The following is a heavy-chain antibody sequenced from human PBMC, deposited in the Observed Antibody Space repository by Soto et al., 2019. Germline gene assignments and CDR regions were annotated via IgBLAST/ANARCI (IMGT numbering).Heavy chain of an antibody. J-gene: IGHJ4*02. CDR3: ARVRVQAASYYFDY. CDR1: GGTFISYA. CDR2: IIPIFGTA. Sequence: ASVKVSCKASGGTFISYAISWVRQATGQGLEWMGGIIPIFGTANYAQKFQGRVTITADESTSTAYMELSSLRSEDTAVYYCARVRVQAASYYFDYWGQGTLVTVSS. D-gene: IGHD6-13*01. V-gene: IGHV1-69*13.